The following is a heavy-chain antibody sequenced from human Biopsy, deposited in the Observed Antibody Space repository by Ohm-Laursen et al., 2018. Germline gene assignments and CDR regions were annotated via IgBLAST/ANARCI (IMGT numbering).Heavy chain of an antibody. Sequence: GTLSFTCIVSGGSISSYYWSWIRQPPGKGLVWIGYIYYTGSINYNPSLKSQVTISVDTSMTLLSLRQTFVTAADTAVYYCARHAPSYSGSYWRYFDLWGRGTLVTVSP. J-gene: IGHJ2*01. CDR1: GGSISSYY. CDR3: ARHAPSYSGSYWRYFDL. CDR2: IYYTGSI. V-gene: IGHV4-59*08. D-gene: IGHD1-26*01.